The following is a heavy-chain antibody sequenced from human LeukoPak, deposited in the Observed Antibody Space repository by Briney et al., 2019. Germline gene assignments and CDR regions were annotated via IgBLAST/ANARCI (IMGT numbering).Heavy chain of an antibody. CDR1: GGSISSYY. D-gene: IGHD3-3*01. CDR2: IYYSGST. CDR3: ARGRPYYDFWSGYLGKYYFDY. J-gene: IGHJ4*02. V-gene: IGHV4-59*01. Sequence: SETLSLTCTVSGGSISSYYWSWIRQPPGKGLEWIGYIYYSGSTNYNPSLKSRVTISVDTSKNQFSLKLSSVTAADTAVYYCARGRPYYDFWSGYLGKYYFDYWGQGTLVTVSS.